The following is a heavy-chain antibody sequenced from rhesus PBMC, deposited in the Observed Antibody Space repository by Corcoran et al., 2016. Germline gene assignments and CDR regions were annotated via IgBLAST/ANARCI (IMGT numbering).Heavy chain of an antibody. V-gene: IGHV4S19*01. Sequence: QVQLQESGPGLVKPSETLSLTCAVSGGSISSSNWWSWIRQPQGKGLEGIGDISGSSGSTDYNPSLNSRVTISKNTSKNQVSRKVGSVTAADTAVYYLARGGQQLLYNRFDVWGPGVLVTVSS. D-gene: IGHD6-43*01. CDR3: ARGGQQLLYNRFDV. J-gene: IGHJ5-1*01. CDR2: ISGSSGST. CDR1: GGSISSSNW.